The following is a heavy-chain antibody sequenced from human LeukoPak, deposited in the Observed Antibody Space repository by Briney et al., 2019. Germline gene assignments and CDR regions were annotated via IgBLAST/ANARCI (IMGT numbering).Heavy chain of an antibody. CDR1: GFTFSSYA. CDR2: ISYDGGNK. V-gene: IGHV3-30-3*01. D-gene: IGHD6-19*01. J-gene: IGHJ6*02. CDR3: AREIAVAAYYYYYGMDV. Sequence: PGRSLRLSCAASGFTFSSYAMHWVRQAPGKGLEWVAVISYDGGNKYYADSVKGRFTISRDNSKNTLYLQMNSLRAEDTAVYYCAREIAVAAYYYYYGMDVWGQGTTVTVSS.